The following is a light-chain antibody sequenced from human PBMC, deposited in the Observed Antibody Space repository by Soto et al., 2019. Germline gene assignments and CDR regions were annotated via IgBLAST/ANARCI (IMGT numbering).Light chain of an antibody. CDR3: QQSYNTPWT. CDR1: QNINTY. V-gene: IGKV1-39*01. J-gene: IGKJ1*01. Sequence: DIQMTQSPSSLSSSLGDSVTITCRASQNINTYLTWFQQTTGKVPRLLIYAESSLPSGVPSRFSGSGSGTDFNLTISSLQPEDFATYYCQQSYNTPWTFGQGTKVDIK. CDR2: AES.